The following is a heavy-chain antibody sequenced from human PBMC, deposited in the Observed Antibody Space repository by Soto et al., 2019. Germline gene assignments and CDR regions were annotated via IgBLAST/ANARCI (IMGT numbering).Heavy chain of an antibody. J-gene: IGHJ4*02. CDR1: GGSISSGGYY. CDR2: IYYSGST. D-gene: IGHD4-17*01. CDR3: ARSPEATVTAFDY. Sequence: QVQLQESGPGLVKPSQTLSLTCTVSGGSISSGGYYWSWIRQHPGKGLEWIGYIYYSGSTYYNPSLKSRVTLSVDASKHQCSLKLSSVTAADTAVYYCARSPEATVTAFDYWGQGTLVTVSS. V-gene: IGHV4-31*03.